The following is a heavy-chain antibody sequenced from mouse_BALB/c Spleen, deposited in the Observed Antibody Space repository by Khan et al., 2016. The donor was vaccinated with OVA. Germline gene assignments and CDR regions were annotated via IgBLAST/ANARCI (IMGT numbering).Heavy chain of an antibody. Sequence: QVQLKESGPGLVAPSQSLSITCTVSGFSLTSYGVHWVRQPPGKGLEWLVVIWSDGFTTYNSALKSRLSISKDNSKSPIFLKMNSLQTDDTAMYYCARGIYYFGIRYMDYWGQGTSVTVSS. CDR2: IWSDGFT. CDR3: ARGIYYFGIRYMDY. D-gene: IGHD1-1*01. V-gene: IGHV2-6*02. CDR1: GFSLTSYG. J-gene: IGHJ4*01.